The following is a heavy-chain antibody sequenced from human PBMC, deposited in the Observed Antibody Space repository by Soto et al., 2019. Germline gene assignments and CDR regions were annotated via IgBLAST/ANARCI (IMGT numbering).Heavy chain of an antibody. D-gene: IGHD2-21*01. Sequence: PSETLSLTCTVSGGSISSYYWSWIRQPPGKGLEWIGYIYYSGSTNYNPSLKSRVTISVDTSKNQFSLKLSSVTAADTAVYYCARDGYCGGDCYDYWGQGTLVTVSS. V-gene: IGHV4-59*01. J-gene: IGHJ4*02. CDR1: GGSISSYY. CDR2: IYYSGST. CDR3: ARDGYCGGDCYDY.